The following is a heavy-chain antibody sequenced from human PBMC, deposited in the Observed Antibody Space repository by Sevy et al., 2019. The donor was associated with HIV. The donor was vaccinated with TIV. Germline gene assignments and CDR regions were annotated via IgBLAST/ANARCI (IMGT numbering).Heavy chain of an antibody. CDR3: AKLVVPAASNDDILTGYPDLRVNYGMDV. V-gene: IGHV3-30*02. D-gene: IGHD3-9*01. CDR1: GFTFSDYA. Sequence: GGSLRLSCAASGFTFSDYAIHWVRQAPGKGLEWVAFIWYDGSNKYYTDFVKGRFAISRDNSKNTLYLQMNSLRVEDTAVYYCAKLVVPAASNDDILTGYPDLRVNYGMDVWGQGTTVIVSS. CDR2: IWYDGSNK. J-gene: IGHJ6*02.